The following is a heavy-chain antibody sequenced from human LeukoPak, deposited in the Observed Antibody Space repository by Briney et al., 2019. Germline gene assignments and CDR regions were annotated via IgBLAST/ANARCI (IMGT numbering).Heavy chain of an antibody. D-gene: IGHD2-21*02. J-gene: IGHJ6*02. V-gene: IGHV4-59*08. CDR2: IYYSGST. Sequence: SETLSLTCTVSGGSISSYYWSWLRQPPGKGLEWIGYIYYSGSTNYNPSLKSRVTISVDTSKNQFSLKLSSVTAADTAVYYCASQWVVVTAIGDYYYYVMDVWGQGTTVTVSS. CDR1: GGSISSYY. CDR3: ASQWVVVTAIGDYYYYVMDV.